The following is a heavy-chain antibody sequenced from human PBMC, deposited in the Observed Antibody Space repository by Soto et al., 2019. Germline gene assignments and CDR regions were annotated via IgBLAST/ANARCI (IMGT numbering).Heavy chain of an antibody. D-gene: IGHD6-19*01. J-gene: IGHJ4*02. CDR3: ASHLVMAGTRGVDH. CDR1: IGSVFSSNW. CDR2: TRNSGGA. Sequence: QAQLQESGPGLVKPSGTLSLTCAVSIGSVFSSNWWSWVRLPPGKGLEWIGETRNSGGANYNPSLKSRVTITVDRSRNHIFLGLSSVTAADTAVYYCASHLVMAGTRGVDHWGLGTLVTVSS. V-gene: IGHV4-4*02.